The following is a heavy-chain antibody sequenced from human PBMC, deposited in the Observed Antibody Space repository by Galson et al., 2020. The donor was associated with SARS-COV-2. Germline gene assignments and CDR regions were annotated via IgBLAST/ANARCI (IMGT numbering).Heavy chain of an antibody. Sequence: ASVKVSCKASAEFDFTTSAIQWVRQARGQHLEWIGWIVIGSGNINFAQKFQDRVTITRDFSTRTAYMELSTLTSEDTAVYYCAAGPAGYGAYWYFDVWGRGTLVTVSS. V-gene: IGHV1-58*02. CDR1: AEFDFTTSA. J-gene: IGHJ2*01. CDR3: AAGPAGYGAYWYFDV. D-gene: IGHD4-17*01. CDR2: IVIGSGNI.